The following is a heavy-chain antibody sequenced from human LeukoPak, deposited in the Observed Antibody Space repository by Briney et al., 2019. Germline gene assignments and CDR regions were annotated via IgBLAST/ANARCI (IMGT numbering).Heavy chain of an antibody. V-gene: IGHV1-46*01. D-gene: IGHD6-25*01. Sequence: ASVKVSCKASGYTFTSYYMHWVRQAPGQGLEWMGIINPSGGSTSYAQKFQGRVTMTRDTSTSTVYMELSSLRSDDTAVYYCARDSVAANSGGAFDIWGQGTMVTVSS. CDR1: GYTFTSYY. J-gene: IGHJ3*02. CDR2: INPSGGST. CDR3: ARDSVAANSGGAFDI.